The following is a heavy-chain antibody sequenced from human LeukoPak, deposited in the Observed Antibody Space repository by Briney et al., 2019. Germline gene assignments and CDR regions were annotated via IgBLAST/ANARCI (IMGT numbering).Heavy chain of an antibody. Sequence: QPGGSLRLSCAASGFTFNSYSMNWVRQAPGKGLEWVSSISSSSSSIYYADSVKGRFTISRDNAKNSLYLQMNSLRAEDTAVYYCARASGDIVETATMGSYWGQGTLVTVSS. J-gene: IGHJ4*02. V-gene: IGHV3-21*01. CDR1: GFTFNSYS. D-gene: IGHD5-18*01. CDR3: ARASGDIVETATMGSY. CDR2: ISSSSSSI.